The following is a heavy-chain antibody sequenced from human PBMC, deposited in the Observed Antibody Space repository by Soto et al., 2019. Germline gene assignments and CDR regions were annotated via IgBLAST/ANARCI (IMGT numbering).Heavy chain of an antibody. CDR3: ARVGRGVYGMDV. CDR2: ISGSGIDI. J-gene: IGHJ6*02. D-gene: IGHD2-8*01. Sequence: GGTLRLSCAASGFAFYHYNMNWVRQAPGRGLEWVSSISGSGIDIHFTDSVKGRFTVSRDNAKNSLYLQMNSLRDEDTAVYYCARVGRGVYGMDVWGQGTSVTVSS. V-gene: IGHV3-21*01. CDR1: GFAFYHYN.